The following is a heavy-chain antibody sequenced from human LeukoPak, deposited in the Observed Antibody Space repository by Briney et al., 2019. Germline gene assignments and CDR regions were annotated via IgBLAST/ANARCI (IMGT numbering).Heavy chain of an antibody. V-gene: IGHV4-34*01. CDR2: INHSGST. Sequence: SETLSLTCAVYGGSFSGYYWSWIRQPPGKGLEWIGEINHSGSTNYNPSLKSRVTISVDTSKDQFSLKLSSVTAADTAVYYCARGGDFWSGYSRKGNWFDPWGQGTLVTVSS. CDR3: ARGGDFWSGYSRKGNWFDP. CDR1: GGSFSGYY. D-gene: IGHD3-3*01. J-gene: IGHJ5*02.